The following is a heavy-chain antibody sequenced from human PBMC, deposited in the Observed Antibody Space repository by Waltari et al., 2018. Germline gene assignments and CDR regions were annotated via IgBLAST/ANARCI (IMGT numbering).Heavy chain of an antibody. V-gene: IGHV3-30*01. CDR2: SSFDGNNI. J-gene: IGHJ4*02. CDR1: GISVSSYA. CDR3: ARDGHSYFYGSWSDY. Sequence: QVQLVESGGGVVQPGKSLTLSCEVSGISVSSYAMHWVRQAPGKGLEWVAVSSFDGNNIDVADSVKSRFTINRDNSKNTLSLQMNSLTPEDTAIYYCARDGHSYFYGSWSDYWGQGTLVTVSS. D-gene: IGHD3-10*01.